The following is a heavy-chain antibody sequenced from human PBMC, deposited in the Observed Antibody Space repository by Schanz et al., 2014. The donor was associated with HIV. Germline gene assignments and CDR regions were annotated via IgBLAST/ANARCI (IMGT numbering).Heavy chain of an antibody. CDR2: ISDTGVRT. V-gene: IGHV3-23*04. J-gene: IGHJ6*02. D-gene: IGHD4-17*01. CDR1: RFTFSVYA. CDR3: AKSRGDSWPYGMDV. Sequence: EVQLVESGGGLVKPGGSLRLSCAASRFTFSVYAMSWVRQAPGKGLEWVSGISDTGVRTNYADSVKGRLTISRDNSENTLYLQMNSLRAEDTAVYYCAKSRGDSWPYGMDVWGQGTTVTVSS.